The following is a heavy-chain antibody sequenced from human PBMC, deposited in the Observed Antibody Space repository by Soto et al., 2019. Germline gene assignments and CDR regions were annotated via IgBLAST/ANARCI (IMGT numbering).Heavy chain of an antibody. Sequence: QVQLVQSGAEVKKPGSSVKVSCRASGGTLNKHAITWVRRAPGLGLEWLGGIIPMFGIPNYPQKFQGRVTITVDDSTNTSHMELNSLTSDDTAVYYCARGGTSGWLKGAYDVWGQGTMVTVSS. CDR3: ARGGTSGWLKGAYDV. J-gene: IGHJ3*01. CDR1: GGTLNKHA. D-gene: IGHD6-19*01. CDR2: IIPMFGIP. V-gene: IGHV1-69*01.